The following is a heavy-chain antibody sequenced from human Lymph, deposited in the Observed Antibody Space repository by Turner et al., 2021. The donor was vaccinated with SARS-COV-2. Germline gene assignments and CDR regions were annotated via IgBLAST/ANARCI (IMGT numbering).Heavy chain of an antibody. CDR1: GCTFSSYA. Sequence: QVQLVESGGGVVQPGRSLRLSCAASGCTFSSYAMHWVRQAPGKGLECVAVVSYDGNNKYYADSVKGRFTISRDNSKNTLYLQMNSLRTEDTAVYYCARTHSGNYLSAFDSWGQGTLVTVSS. CDR3: ARTHSGNYLSAFDS. CDR2: VSYDGNNK. J-gene: IGHJ4*02. D-gene: IGHD1-26*01. V-gene: IGHV3-30-3*01.